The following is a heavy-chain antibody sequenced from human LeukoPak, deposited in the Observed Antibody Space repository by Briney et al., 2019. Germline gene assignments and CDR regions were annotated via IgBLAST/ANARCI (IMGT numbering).Heavy chain of an antibody. J-gene: IGHJ4*02. Sequence: GGSLRLSCAASGFTFSSYAMHWVRQAPGKGLEWVAVISYDGSNKYYADSVKGRFTISRDNSKNTLYLQMNSLRAEDTAVYYCAREVAHSSGWYGFDYWGQGTLVTVSS. D-gene: IGHD6-19*01. CDR1: GFTFSSYA. V-gene: IGHV3-30-3*01. CDR2: ISYDGSNK. CDR3: AREVAHSSGWYGFDY.